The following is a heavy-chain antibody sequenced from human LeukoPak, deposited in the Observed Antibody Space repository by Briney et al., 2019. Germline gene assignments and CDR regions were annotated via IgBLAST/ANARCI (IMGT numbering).Heavy chain of an antibody. J-gene: IGHJ4*02. V-gene: IGHV1-18*01. CDR2: ISAYNGNT. CDR3: AEDYGGNSDLGY. Sequence: ASVKVSCEASGYTFTSYGISWVRQAPGQGLEWMGWISAYNGNTNYAQKLQGRVTMTTDTSTSTAYMELRSLRSDDTAVYYCAEDYGGNSDLGYWGQGTLVTVSS. CDR1: GYTFTSYG. D-gene: IGHD4-23*01.